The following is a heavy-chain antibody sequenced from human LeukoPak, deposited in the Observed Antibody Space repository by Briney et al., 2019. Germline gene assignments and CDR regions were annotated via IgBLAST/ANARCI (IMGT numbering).Heavy chain of an antibody. Sequence: PGGSLRLSCAASGFTFSSYSMNWVRQAPGKGLEWVSSISSSSSYIYYADSVKGRFTISRDNAKNSLYLQMNSLRAEDTAVYYCARDLYSDFWSGYYLGMDVWGQGTTVTVSS. D-gene: IGHD3-3*01. CDR3: ARDLYSDFWSGYYLGMDV. CDR1: GFTFSSYS. J-gene: IGHJ6*02. V-gene: IGHV3-21*01. CDR2: ISSSSSYI.